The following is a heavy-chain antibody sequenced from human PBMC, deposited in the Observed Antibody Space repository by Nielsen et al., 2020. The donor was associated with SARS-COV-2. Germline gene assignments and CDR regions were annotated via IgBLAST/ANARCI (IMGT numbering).Heavy chain of an antibody. CDR1: GFTFSSYG. CDR3: AKVSRDDYGDYADY. J-gene: IGHJ4*02. CDR2: ISWNSGSI. V-gene: IGHV3-9*01. D-gene: IGHD4-17*01. Sequence: SLKISCAASGFTFSSYGMHWVRQAPGKGLEWVSGISWNSGSIGYADSVKGRFTISRDNAKNSLYLQMNSLRAEDTALYYCAKVSRDDYGDYADYWGQGTLVTVSS.